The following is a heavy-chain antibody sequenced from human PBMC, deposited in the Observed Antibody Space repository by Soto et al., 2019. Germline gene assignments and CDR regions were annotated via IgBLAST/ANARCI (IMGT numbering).Heavy chain of an antibody. CDR2: VYYNGFT. D-gene: IGHD3-3*01. Sequence: QLQLRESGPGLVKPSETLSLTCTVSGGSISSSNYYWAWIRQSPGKGLEWNGSVYYNGFTYYTPSLKSLVTISVDTSKSQFSLKLTSVTAADTAVYYCARMGDFWSGPGELDPWGQGTLVTVSS. CDR3: ARMGDFWSGPGELDP. CDR1: GGSISSSNYY. J-gene: IGHJ5*02. V-gene: IGHV4-39*01.